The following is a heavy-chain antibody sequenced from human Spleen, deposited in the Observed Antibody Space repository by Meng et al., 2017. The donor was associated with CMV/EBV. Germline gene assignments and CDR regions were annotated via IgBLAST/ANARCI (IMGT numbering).Heavy chain of an antibody. CDR3: ARRKTVNQLVFTRPQYYGLDV. CDR2: IKQDGSEK. J-gene: IGHJ6*02. CDR1: GFTFSSYW. Sequence: GGSLRLSCAASGFTFSSYWMSWVRQAPGKGLEWVANIKQDGSEKYYVDSVKGRFTISRDNAKNSLYLQMNSLRAEDTAVYYCARRKTVNQLVFTRPQYYGLDVWGQGTTVTVSS. V-gene: IGHV3-7*01. D-gene: IGHD2-2*01.